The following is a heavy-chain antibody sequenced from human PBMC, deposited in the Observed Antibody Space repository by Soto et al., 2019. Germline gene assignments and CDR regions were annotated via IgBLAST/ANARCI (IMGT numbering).Heavy chain of an antibody. D-gene: IGHD1-26*01. CDR3: ARHITGDTTDYYYGMGI. Sequence: EVQLVESGGGLVQPGGSLKLSCAASGFTFSDSAMHWVRQASGKGLEWLGRIRSKAHNYATAHTAAVKGRFTVSRDDSKNTAYLQMNSLKTEDTAVYYCARHITGDTTDYYYGMGIWGLGTTVTVSS. V-gene: IGHV3-73*02. CDR2: IRSKAHNYAT. J-gene: IGHJ6*02. CDR1: GFTFSDSA.